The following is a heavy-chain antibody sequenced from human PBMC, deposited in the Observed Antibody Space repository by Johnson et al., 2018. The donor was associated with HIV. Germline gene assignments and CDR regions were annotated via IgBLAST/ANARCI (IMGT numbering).Heavy chain of an antibody. D-gene: IGHD1-26*01. Sequence: QMQLVESGGGVVQSGRSLRLSCVASGFTFDPYAMHWVRQAPGKGLEWVAVISYDGGNKYYADSVKGRFTISRDNSKNTMYLQMNSLRAEDTAVYYCAKWSIVGAGSPGDAFDIWGQGTMVTVSS. CDR2: ISYDGGNK. CDR1: GFTFDPYA. J-gene: IGHJ3*02. V-gene: IGHV3-30*18. CDR3: AKWSIVGAGSPGDAFDI.